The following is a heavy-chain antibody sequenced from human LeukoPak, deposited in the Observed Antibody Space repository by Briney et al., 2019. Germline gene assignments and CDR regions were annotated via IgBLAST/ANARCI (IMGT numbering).Heavy chain of an antibody. V-gene: IGHV4-34*01. CDR1: GGSFSGYY. CDR3: ARDRVERGYYYYYMDV. J-gene: IGHJ6*03. CDR2: INHSGST. Sequence: SETLSLTCAVYGGSFSGYYWSWIRQPPGKGLEWIGEINHSGSTNYNPSLKSRVTISVDTSKNQFSLKLSSVTAADTAVYYCARDRVERGYYYYYMDVWGKGTTVTVSS.